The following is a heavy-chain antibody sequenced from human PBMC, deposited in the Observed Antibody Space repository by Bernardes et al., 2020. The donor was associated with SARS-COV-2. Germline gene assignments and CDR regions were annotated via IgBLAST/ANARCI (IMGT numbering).Heavy chain of an antibody. V-gene: IGHV1-18*01. J-gene: IGHJ6*03. Sequence: ASVKVSCKASGYTFSSYVIIWVRQAPGQGLEWMGWISAYNGNTNYAQKLQGRVTMTTDTSTSTAYMELRSLRSDDTAVYYCARDQIVVVPAAIIGYYYYYMDVWGKGTTVTVSS. CDR3: ARDQIVVVPAAIIGYYYYYMDV. D-gene: IGHD2-2*02. CDR2: ISAYNGNT. CDR1: GYTFSSYV.